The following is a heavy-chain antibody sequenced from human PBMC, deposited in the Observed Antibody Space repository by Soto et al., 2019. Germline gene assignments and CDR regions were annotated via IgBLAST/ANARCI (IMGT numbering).Heavy chain of an antibody. CDR1: GGSISSYY. CDR2: IYYSGST. CDR3: ARVVSAGYLYYYYYMDV. D-gene: IGHD3-9*01. Sequence: SETLSLTCTVSGGSISSYYWSWIRQPPGKGLEWIGYIYYSGSTNYNPSLKSRVTISVDTSKNQFSLKLSSVTAADTAVYYCARVVSAGYLYYYYYMDVWGKGTTVTVSS. J-gene: IGHJ6*03. V-gene: IGHV4-59*01.